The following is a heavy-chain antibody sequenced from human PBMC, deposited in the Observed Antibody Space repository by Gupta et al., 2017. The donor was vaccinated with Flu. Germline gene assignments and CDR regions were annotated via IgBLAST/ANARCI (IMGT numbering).Heavy chain of an antibody. D-gene: IGHD5-24*01. CDR2: INQDGSTK. V-gene: IGHV3-7*01. CDR3: ARNRGWEQFDY. CDR1: GFTFSDSW. Sequence: EVQLVESGGGLVQPGGSLSLSCAASGFTFSDSWMNWVRQAPGKGLEWVANINQDGSTKNYGDSLKGRFTVSRDNAKNSLYLQMDSLRAEDTAVYFCARNRGWEQFDYWGQGTLVTVSS. J-gene: IGHJ4*02.